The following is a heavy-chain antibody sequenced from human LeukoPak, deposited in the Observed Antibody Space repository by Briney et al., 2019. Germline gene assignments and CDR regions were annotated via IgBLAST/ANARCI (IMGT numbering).Heavy chain of an antibody. Sequence: ASVKVSCKASGYTFTRFYIHWVRQAPGQGLEWMGIINPSGGSGNNAQKFQGRVTMTRDMSTSTVYMELSSLRSEDTAVYYCARTYYYDSSGYYYSYYYMDVWGKGTTVTVSS. CDR1: GYTFTRFY. V-gene: IGHV1-46*01. CDR2: INPSGGSG. CDR3: ARTYYYDSSGYYYSYYYMDV. J-gene: IGHJ6*03. D-gene: IGHD3-22*01.